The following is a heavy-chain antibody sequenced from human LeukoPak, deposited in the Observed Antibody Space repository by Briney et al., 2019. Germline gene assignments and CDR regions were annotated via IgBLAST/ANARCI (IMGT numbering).Heavy chain of an antibody. J-gene: IGHJ4*02. D-gene: IGHD1-1*01. Sequence: GGSLRLSCAASGFTFSSYEMNWVRQAPGKGLEWVSYISSSGSTIYYADSVKGRFTISRDNAKNSLYLQMNSLRAEDTAVYYCARVGKLTYTFDYWGQGTLVTVSS. V-gene: IGHV3-48*03. CDR2: ISSSGSTI. CDR3: ARVGKLTYTFDY. CDR1: GFTFSSYE.